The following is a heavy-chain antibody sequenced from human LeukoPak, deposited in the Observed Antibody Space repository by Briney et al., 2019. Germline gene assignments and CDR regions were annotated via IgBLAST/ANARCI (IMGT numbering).Heavy chain of an antibody. J-gene: IGHJ4*02. CDR3: ARRSTYGSGTNYLFDY. D-gene: IGHD3-10*01. Sequence: GESLKISCKGSGYSFPIYWIAWVRQMPGRGLEWMGIIYPGDSDTRYSPSFQGQITISADKSISTAYLQWSSLKASDTAMYYCARRSTYGSGTNYLFDYWGQGTLVTVSS. V-gene: IGHV5-51*01. CDR1: GYSFPIYW. CDR2: IYPGDSDT.